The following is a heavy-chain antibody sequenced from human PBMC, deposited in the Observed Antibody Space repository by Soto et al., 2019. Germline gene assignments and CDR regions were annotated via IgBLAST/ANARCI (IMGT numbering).Heavy chain of an antibody. CDR2: ISGSGGST. J-gene: IGHJ4*02. CDR3: AKVGIAAPDTRYYFDY. D-gene: IGHD6-13*01. Sequence: EVPLLDSGGGLLQPGGSLRLSCAASGFTFSNYAMNWVRQVPGKGLEWVSAISGSGGSTYYAKSVKGRFTISRDNSKNTLFLQMNSLRAEDTAVYYCAKVGIAAPDTRYYFDYWGQGTLVTVSS. V-gene: IGHV3-23*01. CDR1: GFTFSNYA.